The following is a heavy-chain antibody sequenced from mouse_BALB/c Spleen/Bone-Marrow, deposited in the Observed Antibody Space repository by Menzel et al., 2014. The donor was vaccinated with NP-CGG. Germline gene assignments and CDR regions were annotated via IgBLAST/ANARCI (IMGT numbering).Heavy chain of an antibody. CDR3: ARDRGYYKDVGDY. V-gene: IGHV2-9*02. D-gene: IGHD2-3*01. CDR2: IWAGGST. CDR1: GFSLTSYG. Sequence: QVQLKESGPGLVAPSQSLSITCTVSGFSLTSYGVHWVRQPPGKGLEWLGVIWAGGSTNYNSALMSRLSISKDNSESQVFLKMNSLQTDDTAIYYRARDRGYYKDVGDYWGQGTTLTVSS. J-gene: IGHJ2*01.